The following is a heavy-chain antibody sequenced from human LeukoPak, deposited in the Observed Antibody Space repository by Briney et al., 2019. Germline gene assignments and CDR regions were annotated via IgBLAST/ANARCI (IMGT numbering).Heavy chain of an antibody. D-gene: IGHD6-6*01. CDR1: GGSISSYY. V-gene: IGHV4-59*12. CDR2: IYYSGST. J-gene: IGHJ5*02. CDR3: ARRSYSSSFWFDP. Sequence: PSETLSLTCTVSGGSISSYYWSWIRQPPGKGLEWIGYIYYSGSTYYNPSLKSRVTISVDTSKNQFSLKLSSVTAADTAVYYCARRSYSSSFWFDPWGQGTLVTVSS.